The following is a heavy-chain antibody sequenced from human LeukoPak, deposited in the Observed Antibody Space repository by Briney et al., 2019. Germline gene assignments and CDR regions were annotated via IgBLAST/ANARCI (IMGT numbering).Heavy chain of an antibody. CDR1: GGTFSSYA. CDR3: ARDAYYSSSAVYFDF. CDR2: VIPIFNTT. J-gene: IGHJ4*02. Sequence: SAKVSCKASGGTFSSYAISWVRQAPGQGLEWMGGVIPIFNTTNYAQKFQGRITITSDGSTNTAYMELSSLRSEDTAVYYCARDAYYSSSAVYFDFWGQGTLVTVSS. V-gene: IGHV1-69*01. D-gene: IGHD6-6*01.